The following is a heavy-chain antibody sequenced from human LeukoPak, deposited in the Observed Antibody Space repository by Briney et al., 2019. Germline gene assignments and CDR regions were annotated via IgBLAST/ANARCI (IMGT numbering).Heavy chain of an antibody. CDR2: ISWNSGSI. CDR1: GFTFDDYA. D-gene: IGHD6-13*01. J-gene: IGHJ4*02. Sequence: GGSLRLSCAASGFTFDDYAMHWVRQAPGKGREWVSGISWNSGSIGYADSVKGRFTISRDNAKNSLYLQMNSLRAEDTALYYCAKDRAAAGYYFDYWGQGTLVTVSS. V-gene: IGHV3-9*01. CDR3: AKDRAAAGYYFDY.